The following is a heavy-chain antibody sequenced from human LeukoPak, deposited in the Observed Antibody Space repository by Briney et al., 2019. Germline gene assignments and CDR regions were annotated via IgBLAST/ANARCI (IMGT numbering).Heavy chain of an antibody. V-gene: IGHV3-48*01. CDR3: ARDHHRRLYDSQARDTFDI. D-gene: IGHD3-22*01. J-gene: IGHJ3*02. Sequence: GGSLRLSCAASGFIFSSYSMNWVRQAPGKGLEWVSYISSSSSTILYADSVKGRFTISRDNAKNSLYLQMNSLRAEDTAVYYCARDHHRRLYDSQARDTFDIWGQGTVVTVSS. CDR2: ISSSSSTI. CDR1: GFIFSSYS.